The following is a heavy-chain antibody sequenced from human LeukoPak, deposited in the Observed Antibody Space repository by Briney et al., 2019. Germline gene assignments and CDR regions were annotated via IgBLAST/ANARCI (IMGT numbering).Heavy chain of an antibody. CDR3: ARELGYCSSTSCPAGDH. D-gene: IGHD2-2*01. J-gene: IGHJ4*02. CDR1: GGTFSSYA. V-gene: IGHV1-69*05. CDR2: IIPIFGTA. Sequence: GASVKVSCKASGGTFSSYAISWVRQAPGQGLEWMGGIIPIFGTANYAQKFQGRVTITTDESTSTAYMELRSLRSDDTAVYYCARELGYCSSTSCPAGDHWGQGTLVTVSS.